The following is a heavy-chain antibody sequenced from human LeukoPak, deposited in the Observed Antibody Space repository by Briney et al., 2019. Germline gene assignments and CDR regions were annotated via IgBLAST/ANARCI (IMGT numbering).Heavy chain of an antibody. CDR2: IYHSGST. Sequence: PSEALSLTCTVSGYFITSGHYWGWIRQPPGKGLEWIGSIYHSGSTYYNPSLKSRVTISVDTSKSQFSLRLNSVTAADTAVYYCARDADPTAYYGSGSSIDYWGQGTLVTVSS. D-gene: IGHD3-10*01. CDR1: GYFITSGHY. V-gene: IGHV4-38-2*02. J-gene: IGHJ4*02. CDR3: ARDADPTAYYGSGSSIDY.